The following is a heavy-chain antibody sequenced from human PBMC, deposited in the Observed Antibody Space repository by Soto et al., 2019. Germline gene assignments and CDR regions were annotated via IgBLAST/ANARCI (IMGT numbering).Heavy chain of an antibody. J-gene: IGHJ6*02. V-gene: IGHV1-2*02. D-gene: IGHD2-2*01. CDR3: ARERYQVISDGMDV. CDR1: RYTFTGYY. Sequence: ASVKVSCKASRYTFTGYYIHWVREAPGQGLEWMGWINPQTGGTSYGQKFQGRVTLSRDTSINTAYLELSRLRFDDAAVYFCARERYQVISDGMDVWGQVTTVTVSS. CDR2: INPQTGGT.